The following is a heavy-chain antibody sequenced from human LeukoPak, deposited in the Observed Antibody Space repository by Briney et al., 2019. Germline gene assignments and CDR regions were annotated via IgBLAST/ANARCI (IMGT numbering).Heavy chain of an antibody. CDR3: AGTPLRYFDWLSSRGGRPRSYWYFDL. V-gene: IGHV4-59*01. D-gene: IGHD3-9*01. CDR1: GGSISSYY. Sequence: PSETLSLTCTVSGGSISSYYWSWIRQPPGKGLEWIGYIYYSGSTNYNPSLKSRVTISVDTPKNQFSLKLSSVTAADTAVYYCAGTPLRYFDWLSSRGGRPRSYWYFDLWGRGTLVTVSS. CDR2: IYYSGST. J-gene: IGHJ2*01.